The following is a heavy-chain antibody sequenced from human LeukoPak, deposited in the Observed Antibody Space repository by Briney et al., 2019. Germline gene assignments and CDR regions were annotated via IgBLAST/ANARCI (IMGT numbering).Heavy chain of an antibody. CDR3: ARLISGVGYFDY. CDR1: GGSLSSYY. Sequence: SETLSLTCTVSGGSLSSYYWSWIRQPPGKGLEWIGYIYYSGSPNYNPSLKSRVTISVDTSKNQFSLKLSSVTAADTAVYYCARLISGVGYFDYWGQGILVTVSS. V-gene: IGHV4-59*08. J-gene: IGHJ4*02. D-gene: IGHD3-10*01. CDR2: IYYSGSP.